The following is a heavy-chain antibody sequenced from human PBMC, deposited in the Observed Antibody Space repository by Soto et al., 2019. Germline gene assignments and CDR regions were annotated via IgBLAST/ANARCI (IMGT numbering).Heavy chain of an antibody. J-gene: IGHJ4*02. CDR1: GFTFSSYS. D-gene: IGHD3-22*01. CDR2: ISSSGTYI. CDR3: ASAEYYYDISGWYY. Sequence: EVQLVESGGGLAKPGGSLRLSCAASGFTFSSYSMNWVRQAPGKGLEWVSSISSSGTYIYYADSVKGRFTISRDNAKNSLYLQMNSLRAEDTAVYYCASAEYYYDISGWYYWGQGTLVTVSS. V-gene: IGHV3-21*01.